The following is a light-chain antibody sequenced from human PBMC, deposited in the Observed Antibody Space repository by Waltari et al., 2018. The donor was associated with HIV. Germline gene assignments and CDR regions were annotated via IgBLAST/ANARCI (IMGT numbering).Light chain of an antibody. V-gene: IGLV2-8*01. J-gene: IGLJ1*01. Sequence: QSALTQPPSASGSPGQSVTISCTATSSDVGRQHSVTWYQHHPGKAPKLIIYEVRKRPSGVPDRFSGSKSGNTASLTVSGLQAEDEADYYCSSYAGSYTYVFGTGTRLTVL. CDR2: EVR. CDR3: SSYAGSYTYV. CDR1: SSDVGRQHS.